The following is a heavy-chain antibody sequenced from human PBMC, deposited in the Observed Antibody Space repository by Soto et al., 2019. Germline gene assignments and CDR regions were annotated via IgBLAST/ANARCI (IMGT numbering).Heavy chain of an antibody. D-gene: IGHD2-2*01. CDR1: GESFSGYY. CDR2: INHSGST. V-gene: IGHV4-34*01. CDR3: ARTVALIVVVPAAQPDYGMDV. J-gene: IGHJ6*02. Sequence: PSETLALTCAVYGESFSGYYWSWIRQPPGKGLEWIGEINHSGSTNYNPSLKSRVTISVDTSKNQFSLKLSSVTAADTAVYYCARTVALIVVVPAAQPDYGMDVWGQGTTVTVSS.